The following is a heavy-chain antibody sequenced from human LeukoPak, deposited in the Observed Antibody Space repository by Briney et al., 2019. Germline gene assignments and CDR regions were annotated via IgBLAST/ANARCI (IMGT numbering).Heavy chain of an antibody. D-gene: IGHD6-19*01. CDR3: AHRWQWLAAEDYFDY. Sequence: ESGPTLVKPTQTLTLTCTFSGFSLSTSGVGVGWIRQPPGKALEWLALIYWNVDKRYSPSLKSRLTITKDTSKNQVVLTMTNMDPVDTATYYCAHRWQWLAAEDYFDYWGQGTLVTVSS. J-gene: IGHJ4*02. CDR2: IYWNVDK. V-gene: IGHV2-5*01. CDR1: GFSLSTSGVG.